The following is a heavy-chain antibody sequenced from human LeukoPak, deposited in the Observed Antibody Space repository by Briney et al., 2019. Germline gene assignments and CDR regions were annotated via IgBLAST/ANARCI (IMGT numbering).Heavy chain of an antibody. J-gene: IGHJ3*02. V-gene: IGHV3-30*04. Sequence: GGSLRLSCAASGFTFSSYAMHWVRQAPGKGLEWVAVISYDGSNKYYADSVKGRFTISRDNSKNTLYLQMNSLRAEDTAVYYCARDYYDSSGLSAFDIWGQGTMVTVSS. CDR3: ARDYYDSSGLSAFDI. D-gene: IGHD3-22*01. CDR2: ISYDGSNK. CDR1: GFTFSSYA.